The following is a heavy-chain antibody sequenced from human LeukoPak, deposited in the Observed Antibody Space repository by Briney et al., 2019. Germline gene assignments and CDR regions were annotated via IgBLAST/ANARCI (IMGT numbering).Heavy chain of an antibody. CDR1: GYTLTELS. CDR3: ARDPTLRWYGAVAAFDI. D-gene: IGHD6-13*01. CDR2: FDPEDGET. V-gene: IGHV1-24*01. Sequence: ASVKVSCKVSGYTLTELSMHWVRQAPGKGLEWMGGFDPEDGETIYAQKFQGRVTMTEDTSTDTAYMELSSLRSEDTAVYYCARDPTLRWYGAVAAFDIWGQGTMVTVSS. J-gene: IGHJ3*02.